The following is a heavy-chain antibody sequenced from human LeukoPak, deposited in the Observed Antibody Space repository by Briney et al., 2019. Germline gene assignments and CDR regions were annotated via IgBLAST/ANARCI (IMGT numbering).Heavy chain of an antibody. Sequence: ASVKVSCKASGYTFTSYDIHWVRQATGQGLEWMGWMNPNSGNTGYAQKFQGRVTMTRNTSISTAYMELSSLRSEDTAVYYCARGDVLLWFGELSRYYFDYWGQGTLVTVSS. V-gene: IGHV1-8*01. CDR1: GYTFTSYD. D-gene: IGHD3-10*01. CDR2: MNPNSGNT. J-gene: IGHJ4*02. CDR3: ARGDVLLWFGELSRYYFDY.